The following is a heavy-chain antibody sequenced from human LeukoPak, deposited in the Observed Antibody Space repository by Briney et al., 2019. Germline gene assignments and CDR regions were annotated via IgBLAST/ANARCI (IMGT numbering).Heavy chain of an antibody. D-gene: IGHD3-22*01. Sequence: KTSETLSLTCTVSGASISSGGYYWSWIRQHPGKGLEWIGYIYYSGSTYYNPSLESRVIISVDTSKNQFSLKLSSVTAADTAVYYCARVGTNYDSNGYYYYFDYWGQGTLVTVSS. CDR2: IYYSGST. J-gene: IGHJ4*02. CDR1: GASISSGGYY. V-gene: IGHV4-31*03. CDR3: ARVGTNYDSNGYYYYFDY.